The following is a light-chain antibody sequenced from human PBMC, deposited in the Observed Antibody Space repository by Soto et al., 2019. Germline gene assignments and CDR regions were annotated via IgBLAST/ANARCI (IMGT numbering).Light chain of an antibody. V-gene: IGKV3-20*01. J-gene: IGKJ1*01. CDR2: DAS. Sequence: ETVLTQSPGTLSLSPGDRATLSCRASQSVSSSYLAWYQQKPGQAPRLLIYDASRRATGIPDRFSGSGSGTDFTITISRLEPEDCEVYYCQQYGSTPRTFGQGTKVDIK. CDR3: QQYGSTPRT. CDR1: QSVSSSY.